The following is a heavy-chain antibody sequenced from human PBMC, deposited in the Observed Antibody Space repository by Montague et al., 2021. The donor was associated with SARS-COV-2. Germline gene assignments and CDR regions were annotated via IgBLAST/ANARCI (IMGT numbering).Heavy chain of an antibody. CDR1: GFTFSTYG. Sequence: SLRLSCAASGFTFSTYGMYWVRQAPGKGLEWVAVISFDGSNKYYADSVKGRFTISRDNSKNTVYLQMNRLRGEDTAVHYCAKGDTSPGDYWGQGTLVTVSS. CDR2: ISFDGSNK. J-gene: IGHJ4*02. V-gene: IGHV3-30*18. CDR3: AKGDTSPGDY. D-gene: IGHD5-18*01.